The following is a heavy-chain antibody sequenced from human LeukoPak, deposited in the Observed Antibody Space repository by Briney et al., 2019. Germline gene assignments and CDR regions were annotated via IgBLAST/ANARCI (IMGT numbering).Heavy chain of an antibody. V-gene: IGHV4-4*07. J-gene: IGHJ5*02. CDR1: GGSISSYS. CDR3: ARGSYIYNSENTNWFDP. D-gene: IGHD2-2*02. CDR2: IYSNGNT. Sequence: SETLSLTCIVSGGSISSYSWSWIRQPAGKGLEWIGRIYSNGNTNYNPSLKSRVTMSVDTSENQFSLKLSSVTAADTAVYYCARGSYIYNSENTNWFDPWGQGTLVTVSS.